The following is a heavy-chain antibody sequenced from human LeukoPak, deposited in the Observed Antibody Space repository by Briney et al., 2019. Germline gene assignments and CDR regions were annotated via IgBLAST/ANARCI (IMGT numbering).Heavy chain of an antibody. Sequence: SGPTLVNPTQTLTLTCTFSGFSLSTSGVGVGWIRQPPGKALEWLALMYWDDDKRYSPSLKSRPTITKDTSKNQVVLTMTNMDPVETATYYCAHSLSGSWYADYWGQGTLVTVSS. CDR3: AHSLSGSWYADY. CDR2: MYWDDDK. CDR1: GFSLSTSGVG. J-gene: IGHJ4*02. V-gene: IGHV2-5*02. D-gene: IGHD6-13*01.